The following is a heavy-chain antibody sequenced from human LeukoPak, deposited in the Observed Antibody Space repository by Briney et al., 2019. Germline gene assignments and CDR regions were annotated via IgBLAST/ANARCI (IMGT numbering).Heavy chain of an antibody. CDR2: INPNSGGT. Sequence: ASVKVSCEASGYTFTGYYMHWVRQAPGQGLEWMGWINPNSGGTNYAQKFQGRVTMTRDTSISTAYMELSRLRSDDTAVYYCARASATDYYYYYGMDVWGQGTTVTVSS. J-gene: IGHJ6*02. CDR3: ARASATDYYYYYGMDV. CDR1: GYTFTGYY. V-gene: IGHV1-2*02.